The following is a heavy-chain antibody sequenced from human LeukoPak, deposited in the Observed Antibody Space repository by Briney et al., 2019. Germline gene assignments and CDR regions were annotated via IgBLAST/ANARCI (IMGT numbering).Heavy chain of an antibody. Sequence: GGSLRLSCAVSGFTFDDYAMHWVRQAPGKGLEWVSGISWNSGSIGYADSVKGRFTISRDNAKNSLYLQMNSLRAEDMALYYCARSRWEPPTFFDYWGQGTLVTVSS. CDR3: ARSRWEPPTFFDY. J-gene: IGHJ4*02. CDR1: GFTFDDYA. V-gene: IGHV3-9*03. CDR2: ISWNSGSI. D-gene: IGHD1-26*01.